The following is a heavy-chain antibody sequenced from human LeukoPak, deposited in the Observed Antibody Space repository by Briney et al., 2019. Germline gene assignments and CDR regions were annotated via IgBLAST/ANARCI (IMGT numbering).Heavy chain of an antibody. D-gene: IGHD2-15*01. CDR2: MNPNSGNT. CDR3: ARYCSGGSCYSDAFDI. Sequence: GASVKVSCKASGYTFTSYDINWVRQATGQGLEWMGWMNPNSGNTGYAQKFQGRVTMTRNTSISTAYMELSSLRSEDTAVYYCARYCSGGSCYSDAFDIWGQGTMVTVSS. V-gene: IGHV1-8*01. J-gene: IGHJ3*02. CDR1: GYTFTSYD.